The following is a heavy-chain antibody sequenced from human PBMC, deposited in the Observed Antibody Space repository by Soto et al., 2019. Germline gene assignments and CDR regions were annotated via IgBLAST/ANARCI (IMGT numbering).Heavy chain of an antibody. CDR1: GFTFSGSA. D-gene: IGHD3-10*01. CDR3: TRILGVAFDI. Sequence: EVQLVESGGGLVQPGGSLKLSCAASGFTFSGSAMHWVRQASGKGLEWVGRIRSKANSYATAYAASVKGRFTISRDDSKNTAYLQMNSLKTEDTAVYYCTRILGVAFDIWGQGTMVTVSS. V-gene: IGHV3-73*02. J-gene: IGHJ3*02. CDR2: IRSKANSYAT.